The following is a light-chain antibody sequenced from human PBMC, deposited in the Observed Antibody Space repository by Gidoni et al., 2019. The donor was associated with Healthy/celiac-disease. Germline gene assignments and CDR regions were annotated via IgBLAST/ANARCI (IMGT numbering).Light chain of an antibody. Sequence: QSVLTQPPSVSGPPGQRVTISCTGSSSNIGAGYDVHWYQQLPGTAPKLLIYGNSNRPSGVPDRFSGSKSGTSASRAITGLQAEDEADYYCQSYDSSLSGWVFGGGTKLTVL. J-gene: IGLJ3*02. CDR3: QSYDSSLSGWV. CDR2: GNS. CDR1: SSNIGAGYD. V-gene: IGLV1-40*01.